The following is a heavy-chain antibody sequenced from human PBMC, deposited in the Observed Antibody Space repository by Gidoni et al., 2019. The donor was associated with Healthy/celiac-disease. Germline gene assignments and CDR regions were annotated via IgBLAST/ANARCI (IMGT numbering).Heavy chain of an antibody. J-gene: IGHJ3*02. D-gene: IGHD4-17*01. CDR3: ARRRDYGDYSDAFDI. CDR1: GFTFSSYG. V-gene: IGHV3-33*01. CDR2: IWYDGSNK. Sequence: QVQLVESGGGVVQPGRSLRLSCAPSGFTFSSYGMHWVRQAPGKGLEWVAVIWYDGSNKYYADSVKGRFTISRDNSKNTLYLQMNSLRAEDTAVYYCARRRDYGDYSDAFDIWGQGTMVTVSS.